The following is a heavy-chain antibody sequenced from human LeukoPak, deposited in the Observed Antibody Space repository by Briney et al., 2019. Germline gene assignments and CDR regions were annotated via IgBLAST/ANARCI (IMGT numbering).Heavy chain of an antibody. CDR2: INQGGSDK. V-gene: IGHV3-7*01. CDR1: GFTFSSYW. CDR3: AKDQGYYGSGSYKEYFQH. Sequence: GGSLRLSCAASGFTFSSYWMSWVRQAPGKGPEWVANINQGGSDKYYVDSVKGRFTVSRDNAKNSLYLQMNSLRAEDTAVYYCAKDQGYYGSGSYKEYFQHWGQGTLVTVSS. D-gene: IGHD3-10*01. J-gene: IGHJ1*01.